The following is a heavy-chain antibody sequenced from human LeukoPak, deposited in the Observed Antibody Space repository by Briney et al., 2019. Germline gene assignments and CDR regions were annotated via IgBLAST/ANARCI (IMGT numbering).Heavy chain of an antibody. V-gene: IGHV1-8*01. CDR1: GYTFTSFD. Sequence: ASVKVSCKASGYTFTSFDTNWVRQATGQGLEWMGWMNPNNGNTGFVQKFQGRVTMTRNTSISTAYMELSSLRSDDTAVYYCARARITMMAFDVWGQGTVVTVSS. CDR2: MNPNNGNT. D-gene: IGHD3-22*01. CDR3: ARARITMMAFDV. J-gene: IGHJ3*01.